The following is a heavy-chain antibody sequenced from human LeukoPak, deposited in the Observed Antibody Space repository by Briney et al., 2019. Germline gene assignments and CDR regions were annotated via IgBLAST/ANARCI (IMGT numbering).Heavy chain of an antibody. CDR1: GFTFSSYG. V-gene: IGHV3-30*03. D-gene: IGHD2-15*01. CDR3: VRGPPTPGFFHFFF. J-gene: IGHJ4*02. Sequence: PGGSLRLSCAASGFTFSSYGMHWVRQAPGKGLEWVAVISYDGSNKGYADSVKGRFTLSRDNSKNTLYLHMNSLRAEDTAVYYCVRGPPTPGFFHFFFWGQGTLATVSS. CDR2: ISYDGSNK.